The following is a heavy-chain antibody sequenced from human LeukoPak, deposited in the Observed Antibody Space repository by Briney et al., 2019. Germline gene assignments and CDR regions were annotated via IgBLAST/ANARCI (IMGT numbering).Heavy chain of an antibody. CDR3: ARAEIQLWSYYYMDV. Sequence: GASVKVSCKASGYTFSSYYMHWVRQAPGQGLEWMGIISPSGDGTTYAQRFQGRVTMTRDTSTSTLYMELSSLRSDDTAVYYCARAEIQLWSYYYMDVWGKGTTVTISS. CDR1: GYTFSSYY. V-gene: IGHV1-46*01. CDR2: ISPSGDGT. J-gene: IGHJ6*03. D-gene: IGHD5-18*01.